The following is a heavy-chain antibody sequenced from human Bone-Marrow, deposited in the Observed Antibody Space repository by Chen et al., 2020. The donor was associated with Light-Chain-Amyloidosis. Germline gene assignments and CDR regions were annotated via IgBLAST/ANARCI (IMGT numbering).Heavy chain of an antibody. CDR1: GVTFSSYS. CDR3: ARDSGEAAADDS. V-gene: IGHV3-48*01. J-gene: IGHJ4*02. D-gene: IGHD6-25*01. CDR2: IGSNPNII. Sequence: DVRLVESGGGLVQPGGSLRLSCGASGVTFSSYSMDWVRQAPGKGLECISYIGSNPNIIFYADSVKGRFTIYRDNAKNSLYLQMHSLRAEDTAVYYCARDSGEAAADDSWGQGTLVTVSS.